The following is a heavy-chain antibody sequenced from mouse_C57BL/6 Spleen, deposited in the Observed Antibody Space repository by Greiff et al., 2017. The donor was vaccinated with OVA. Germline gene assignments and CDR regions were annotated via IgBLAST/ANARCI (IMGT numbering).Heavy chain of an antibody. J-gene: IGHJ1*03. Sequence: VQLKESGAELVKPGASVKLSCTASGFNIKDYYMHWVKQRTEQGLEWIGRIDPEDGETKYAPKFQGKATITADTSSSTAYMQLSSLTSEDSAVYFCATTVVATSWYFDVWGTGTTVTVSS. V-gene: IGHV14-2*01. D-gene: IGHD1-1*01. CDR2: IDPEDGET. CDR1: GFNIKDYY. CDR3: ATTVVATSWYFDV.